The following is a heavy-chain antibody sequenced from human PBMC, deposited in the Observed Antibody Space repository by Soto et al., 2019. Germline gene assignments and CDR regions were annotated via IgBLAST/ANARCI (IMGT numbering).Heavy chain of an antibody. J-gene: IGHJ2*01. CDR2: TRNKANSYTA. D-gene: IGHD3-10*01. CDR1: GFSFSDHY. CDR3: ARMVRGVSYYWYFDL. V-gene: IGHV3-72*01. Sequence: ESGGGLVQPGGSLRLSCAASGFSFSDHYMDWVRQAPGKGLEWVGRTRNKANSYTAQYAASVKGRFTISRDDSEDSLYLQMNSLKTEDTAVYYCARMVRGVSYYWYFDLWGRGTLVTVSS.